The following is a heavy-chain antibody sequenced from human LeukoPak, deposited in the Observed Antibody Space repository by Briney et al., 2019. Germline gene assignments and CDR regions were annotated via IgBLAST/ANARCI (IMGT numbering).Heavy chain of an antibody. CDR3: AXNIXDQLLCGFNY. J-gene: IGHJ4*02. Sequence: GGSLRLSCAASGFTFEASAMSWVRQAPGKGLEWVAVITGGGESTYYADSVKGRFTISRDNSKKTLFLQVNSLRAEDTAVYFXAXNIXDQLLCGFNYWGQGIVVTVSS. CDR2: ITGGGEST. V-gene: IGHV3-23*01. CDR1: GFTFEASA. D-gene: IGHD2-2*01.